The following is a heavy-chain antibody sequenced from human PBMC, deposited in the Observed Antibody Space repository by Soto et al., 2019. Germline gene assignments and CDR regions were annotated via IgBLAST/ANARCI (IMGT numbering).Heavy chain of an antibody. CDR3: ARGPYYYDSSGLFDY. CDR1: GYSFTSYW. V-gene: IGHV5-10-1*01. D-gene: IGHD3-22*01. CDR2: IDPSDSYT. J-gene: IGHJ4*02. Sequence: GESLKISCXGSGYSFTSYWISWVRQMPGKGLEWMGRIDPSDSYTNYSPSFQGHVTISADKSISTAYLQWSGLKASDTAMYYCARGPYYYDSSGLFDYWGQGTLVTVSS.